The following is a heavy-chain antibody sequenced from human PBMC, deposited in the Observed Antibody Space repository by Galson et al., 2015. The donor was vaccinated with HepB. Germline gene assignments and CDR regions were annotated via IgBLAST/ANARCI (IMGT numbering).Heavy chain of an antibody. CDR2: IYPGDSDT. D-gene: IGHD3-22*01. V-gene: IGHV5-51*01. CDR3: ARGPGSDYYDSSGPGGGGWFDP. CDR1: GYSFTSYW. Sequence: SGAEVKKPGESLKISCKGSGYSFTSYWIGWVCQMPGKGLEWMGIIYPGDSDTRYSPSFQGQVTISADKSISTAYLQWSSLKASDTAMYYCARGPGSDYYDSSGPGGGGWFDPWGQGTLVTVSS. J-gene: IGHJ5*02.